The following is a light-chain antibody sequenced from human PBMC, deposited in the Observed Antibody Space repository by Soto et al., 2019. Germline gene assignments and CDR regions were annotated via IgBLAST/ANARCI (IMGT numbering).Light chain of an antibody. CDR2: VAS. CDR3: QPSSSTHQT. CDR1: QSISSY. V-gene: IGKV1-39*01. Sequence: DIQMTQSPSSLSASVGDRVTITCRASQSISSYLSWYQQKPGKAPKLLINVASTLQSGVPSRFSGSGSGTDFTLAISSLQHEDFETYYCQPSSSTHQTFRGGPKVDIK. J-gene: IGKJ4*01.